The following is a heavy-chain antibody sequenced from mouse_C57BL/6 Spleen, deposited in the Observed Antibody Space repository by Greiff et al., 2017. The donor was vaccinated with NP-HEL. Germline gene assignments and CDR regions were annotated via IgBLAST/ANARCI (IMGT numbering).Heavy chain of an antibody. Sequence: EVQLQQSGPELVKPGASVKISCKASGYTFTDYYMNWVKQSHGKSLEWIGDINPNNGGTSYNQKFKGKATLTVDKSSSTAYMELRSLTSEDSAVYYCARWSGTVDYWGQGTTLTVSS. CDR1: GYTFTDYY. CDR3: ARWSGTVDY. CDR2: INPNNGGT. J-gene: IGHJ2*01. D-gene: IGHD3-1*01. V-gene: IGHV1-26*01.